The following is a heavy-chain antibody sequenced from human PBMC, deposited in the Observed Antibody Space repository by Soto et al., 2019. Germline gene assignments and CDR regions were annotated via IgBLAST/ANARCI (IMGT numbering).Heavy chain of an antibody. CDR1: GFTVSNNY. D-gene: IGHD6-13*01. CDR3: ERRSRNWYVAAFDI. CDR2: IDSGGTT. Sequence: ESGGGLVQPGGSLRLSCAASGFTVSNNYMSCVRHAPGMGLEWVSGIDSGGTTYYADSVKGRFTISRDNSKNTLSLQMNSLRAEDTAVYYCERRSRNWYVAAFDIWGQGTMVTVSS. V-gene: IGHV3-66*04. J-gene: IGHJ3*02.